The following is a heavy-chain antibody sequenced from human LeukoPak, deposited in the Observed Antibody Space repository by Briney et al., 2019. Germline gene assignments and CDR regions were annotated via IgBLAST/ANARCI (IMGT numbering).Heavy chain of an antibody. J-gene: IGHJ4*02. V-gene: IGHV3-7*01. D-gene: IGHD2-21*01. Sequence: GGSLRLSCAASGFTFSSYWRSLVGQAQGKGLKWVANIKQDGSEKYYVDSVKGRFTISRDNAKNSLYLQMNSLRAEDTAVYYCARDLPYCGGDCSDYWGQGTLVTVSS. CDR2: IKQDGSEK. CDR3: ARDLPYCGGDCSDY. CDR1: GFTFSSYW.